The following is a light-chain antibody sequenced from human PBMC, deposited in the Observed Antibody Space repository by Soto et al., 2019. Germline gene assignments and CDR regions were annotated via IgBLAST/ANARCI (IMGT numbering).Light chain of an antibody. CDR1: QSVSSSS. J-gene: IGKJ2*01. V-gene: IGKV3-20*01. Sequence: EIVLTQSPGTLSLSPEERATLSCRASQSVSSSSLAWYQQKPGQAPRLFIYGASSRATGIPDRFSGSGSGTDFTLTISRLEPEDFAVYYCQQYGSSPYTFGPGTKLEIK. CDR3: QQYGSSPYT. CDR2: GAS.